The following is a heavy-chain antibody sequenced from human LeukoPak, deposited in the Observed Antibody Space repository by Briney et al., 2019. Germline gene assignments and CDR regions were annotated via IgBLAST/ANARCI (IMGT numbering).Heavy chain of an antibody. D-gene: IGHD3-16*01. Sequence: SQTLSLTCTVSGASINSDDYHWHWIRQHPGKGLEWMGQISNSGTTCYNPSLKSRLTISMDTSKNHFSLKLGSVTAADSAVYYCARDAGDGAEVYYYYGMDVWGQGTTVTVSS. CDR2: ISNSGTT. CDR1: GASINSDDYH. CDR3: ARDAGDGAEVYYYYGMDV. V-gene: IGHV4-31*03. J-gene: IGHJ6*02.